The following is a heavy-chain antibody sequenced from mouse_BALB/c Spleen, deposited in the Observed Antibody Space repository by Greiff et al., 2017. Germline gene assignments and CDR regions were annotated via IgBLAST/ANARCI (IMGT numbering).Heavy chain of an antibody. D-gene: IGHD1-1*01. J-gene: IGHJ2*01. CDR2: ISYDGSN. CDR1: GYSITSGYY. Sequence: DVQLVESGPGLVKPSQSLSLTCSVTGYSITSGYYWNWIRQFPGNKLEWMGYISYDGSNNYNPSLKNRISITRDTSKNQFFLKLNSVTTEDTATYYCARDQDYYGSSYGYWGQGTTLTVSS. CDR3: ARDQDYYGSSYGY. V-gene: IGHV3-6*02.